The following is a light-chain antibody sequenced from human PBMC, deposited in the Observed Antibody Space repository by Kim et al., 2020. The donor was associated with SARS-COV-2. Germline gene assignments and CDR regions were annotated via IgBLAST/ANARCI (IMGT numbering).Light chain of an antibody. V-gene: IGLV2-23*01. CDR1: SSDVGSYNL. J-gene: IGLJ2*01. CDR3: CSYVV. CDR2: EGS. Sequence: VTRSPGQSITIAGSGTSSDVGSYNLSSWNEQHPGKAPKLMIYEGSKRPSGVSNRFSGYKSGNTASLTISGLQAEDEADYYCCSYVVFGGGTKLTVL.